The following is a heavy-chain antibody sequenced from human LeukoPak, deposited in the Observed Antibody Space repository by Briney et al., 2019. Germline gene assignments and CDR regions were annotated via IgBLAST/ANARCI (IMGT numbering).Heavy chain of an antibody. CDR3: ATAVDAPAGPD. V-gene: IGHV3-7*01. CDR1: GLSISNSW. J-gene: IGHJ4*02. D-gene: IGHD6-13*01. CDR2: IKEDGSAT. Sequence: GGSLRLSCEASGLSISNSWMAWVRRAPGKGLEWVSNIKEDGSATFYAESVKGRFTISRDNAKNSLSLQINSLRVEDTAVYYCATAVDAPAGPDWGQGALVTVSS.